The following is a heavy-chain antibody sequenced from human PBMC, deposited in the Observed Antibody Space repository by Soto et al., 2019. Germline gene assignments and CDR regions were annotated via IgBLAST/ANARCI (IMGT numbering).Heavy chain of an antibody. CDR1: VFTFSSYG. CDR3: AKDGGGVTIFGVVIHYGMDV. J-gene: IGHJ6*02. D-gene: IGHD3-3*01. Sequence: GPLRLYGAASVFTFSSYGMHWVRQAPGKGLEWVAVISYDGSNRYYADSVKGRFTISRDNSKNTLYLQMNSLRAEDTAVYYCAKDGGGVTIFGVVIHYGMDVWGQGTTVTVSS. CDR2: ISYDGSNR. V-gene: IGHV3-30*18.